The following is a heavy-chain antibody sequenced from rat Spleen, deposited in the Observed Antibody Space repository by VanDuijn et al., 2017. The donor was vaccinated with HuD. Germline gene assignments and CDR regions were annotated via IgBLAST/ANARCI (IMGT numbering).Heavy chain of an antibody. Sequence: EVQLVESGGGLVQPGRSLKLSCVASGFTFNNYWMTWIRQAPGKGLEWVATISYDGSTTYYRDSVKGRFTISRDDGKSTLYLEMDSLRSEDMATYYCVRQGYLRDWYFDFWGPGTMVTVSS. CDR3: VRQGYLRDWYFDF. CDR2: ISYDGSTT. CDR1: GFTFNNYW. J-gene: IGHJ1*01. D-gene: IGHD2-5*01. V-gene: IGHV5-29*01.